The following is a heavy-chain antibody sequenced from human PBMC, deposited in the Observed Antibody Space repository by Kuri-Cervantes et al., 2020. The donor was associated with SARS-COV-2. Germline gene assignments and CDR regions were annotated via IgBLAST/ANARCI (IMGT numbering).Heavy chain of an antibody. V-gene: IGHV4-38-2*02. J-gene: IGHJ4*02. CDR1: GYSISSGYY. CDR2: IYHSGST. D-gene: IGHD3-10*01. CDR3: ARAGVGGYFDY. Sequence: ESLKISCTVSGYSISSGYYWGWIRQPPGKGLGWIGSIYHSGSTYYNPSLKSRVTISVDTSKNQFSLKLSSVTAADTAVYYCARAGVGGYFDYWGQGTLVTVSS.